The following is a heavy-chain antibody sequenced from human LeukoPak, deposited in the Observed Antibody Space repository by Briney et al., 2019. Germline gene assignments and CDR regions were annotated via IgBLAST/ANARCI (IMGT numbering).Heavy chain of an antibody. CDR1: AGSIDTGSYY. D-gene: IGHD2-15*01. J-gene: IGHJ4*02. V-gene: IGHV4-61*09. CDR2: IYTNGRT. CDR3: ARDLPRLGSVIPNI. Sequence: SETLSLTCTVSAGSIDTGSYYWSCIREPAGKGLEWIGHIYTNGRTNYNPSLKIRVTISVDTSKSQFSLNLSSVTAADTAVYYCARDLPRLGSVIPNIWGQGSLVTVSS.